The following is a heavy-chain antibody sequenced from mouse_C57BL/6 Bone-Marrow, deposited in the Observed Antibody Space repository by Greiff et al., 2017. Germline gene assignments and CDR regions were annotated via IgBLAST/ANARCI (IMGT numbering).Heavy chain of an antibody. CDR1: GFSLSTVGMG. CDR2: IWWDDDK. CDR3: APTYYCNYGFAY. Sequence: QVTLKECGPGILQPSQTLSLTCSFSGFSLSTVGMGVGWIRQPSGKGLEWLAHIWWDDDKYYNPALKSRLTISKDTSKNQVFLKIANVDTAETATYYCAPTYYCNYGFAYWGQGTLVTVSA. D-gene: IGHD2-10*01. J-gene: IGHJ3*01. V-gene: IGHV8-8*01.